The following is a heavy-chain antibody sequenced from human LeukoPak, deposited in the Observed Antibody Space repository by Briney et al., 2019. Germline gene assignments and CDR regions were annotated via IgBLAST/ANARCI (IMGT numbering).Heavy chain of an antibody. Sequence: GASVKVSCKTSGYTFTSYGINWVRQAPGQGLEWMGWISAYNGNTNYAQKYQGRVTMTTDTSTTTAYMELRSLGSDDTAVYYCARERSGYDFWGQGTLVTVSS. CDR2: ISAYNGNT. CDR3: ARERSGYDF. CDR1: GYTFTSYG. V-gene: IGHV1-18*01. J-gene: IGHJ4*02. D-gene: IGHD5-12*01.